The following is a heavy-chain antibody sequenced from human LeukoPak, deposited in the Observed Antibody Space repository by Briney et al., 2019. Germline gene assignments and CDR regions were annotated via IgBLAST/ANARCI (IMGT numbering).Heavy chain of an antibody. Sequence: ASVTVSCKVSGYTLTELSMHWVRQAPGKGLEWMGGFDPEDGETIYAQKFQGRVTMTEDTSTDTAYMELRSLRSDGTAVYYCAREGYYYDSSGYYPLDWGQGTLVTVSS. J-gene: IGHJ4*02. CDR3: AREGYYYDSSGYYPLD. CDR2: FDPEDGET. V-gene: IGHV1-24*01. CDR1: GYTLTELS. D-gene: IGHD3-22*01.